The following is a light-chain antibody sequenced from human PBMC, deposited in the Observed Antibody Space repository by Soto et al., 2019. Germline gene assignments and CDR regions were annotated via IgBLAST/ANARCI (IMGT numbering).Light chain of an antibody. Sequence: SALTQPASVSGSPGQSITISCTGTSSDVGGYNFVSWYQQHPGKAPKLMIYEVSNRPSGVSTRFSGSKSGNTASLTISGLQAEDEADYYCSSYTSSITLVFGGGTKLTVL. J-gene: IGLJ2*01. CDR1: SSDVGGYNF. CDR2: EVS. CDR3: SSYTSSITLV. V-gene: IGLV2-14*01.